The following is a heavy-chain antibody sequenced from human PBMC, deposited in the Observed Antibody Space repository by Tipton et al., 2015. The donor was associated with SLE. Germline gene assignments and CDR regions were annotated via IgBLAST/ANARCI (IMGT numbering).Heavy chain of an antibody. CDR1: GFTFDDYA. CDR3: AKDYGVPGDYYYAMDV. D-gene: IGHD2-2*01. Sequence: RSLRLSCAASGFTFDDYAMHWVRQVPGKGLEWVSGITWNSDIIVYADSVKGRFTISRDNSKNSLYLQMNSLTSEDMALYYCAKDYGVPGDYYYAMDVWGQGTTVTVAS. J-gene: IGHJ6*02. CDR2: ITWNSDII. V-gene: IGHV3-9*03.